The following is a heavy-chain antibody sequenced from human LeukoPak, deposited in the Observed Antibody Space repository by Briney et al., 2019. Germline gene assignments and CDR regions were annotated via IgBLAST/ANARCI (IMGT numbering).Heavy chain of an antibody. J-gene: IGHJ4*02. Sequence: PGGSLRLSCAASGFTFSSYSMTWVRQAPGKGLEWVSSISSSSSYIYYADSVKGRFTISRDNAKNSLYLQMNSLRAEDTAVYYCARDGLYYGLGSPQFDYWGQGTLVTVSS. CDR2: ISSSSSYI. CDR1: GFTFSSYS. D-gene: IGHD3-10*01. V-gene: IGHV3-21*01. CDR3: ARDGLYYGLGSPQFDY.